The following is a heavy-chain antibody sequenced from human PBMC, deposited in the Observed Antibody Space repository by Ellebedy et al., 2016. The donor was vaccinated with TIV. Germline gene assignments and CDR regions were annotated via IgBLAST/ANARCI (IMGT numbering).Heavy chain of an antibody. Sequence: AASVTVSCKASGYTFTRYYFMHWVRQAPGQGLEWMGIINPGDGTTTYARKFQGRVTMTRDTSTSTVYMELGSLRSEDTAVYYCARGGRYSGSYNFDHWGQGSLVTASS. CDR2: INPGDGTT. D-gene: IGHD1-26*01. CDR3: ARGGRYSGSYNFDH. V-gene: IGHV1-46*01. CDR1: GYTFTRYYF. J-gene: IGHJ4*02.